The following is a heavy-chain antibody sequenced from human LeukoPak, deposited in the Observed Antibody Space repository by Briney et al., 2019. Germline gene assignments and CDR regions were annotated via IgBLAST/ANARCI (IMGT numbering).Heavy chain of an antibody. Sequence: SVKVSCKASGGTFSSYAISWVRQAPGQGLEWMGGIIPFFGTANYAQTFQGRGKINADESTRTAYMELSSLRSEDTAVYYCARESDDILTGSAYYYGMVVWGQGTTVTVSS. V-gene: IGHV1-69*13. CDR1: GGTFSSYA. CDR2: IIPFFGTA. CDR3: ARESDDILTGSAYYYGMVV. D-gene: IGHD3-9*01. J-gene: IGHJ6*02.